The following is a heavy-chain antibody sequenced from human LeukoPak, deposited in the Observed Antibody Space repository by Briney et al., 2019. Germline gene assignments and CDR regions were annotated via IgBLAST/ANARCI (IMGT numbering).Heavy chain of an antibody. J-gene: IGHJ4*02. CDR1: GYTFTSYD. CDR3: ARVGSYDFWSGYYPFRY. V-gene: IGHV1-8*03. Sequence: ASVKVSCKASGYTFTSYDINWVRQATGQGLEWMGWMNPNSGNTGYAQKFQGRVTITRNTSISTAYMELSSLRSEDTAVYYCARVGSYDFWSGYYPFRYWGQGTLVTVSS. D-gene: IGHD3-3*01. CDR2: MNPNSGNT.